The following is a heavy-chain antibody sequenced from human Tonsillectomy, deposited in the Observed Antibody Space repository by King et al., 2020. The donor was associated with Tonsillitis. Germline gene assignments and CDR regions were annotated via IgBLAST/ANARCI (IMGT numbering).Heavy chain of an antibody. CDR1: RFTFTSYA. CDR2: ISSDGSIE. Sequence: VQLVESGGGVVQPGTSLRLSCAASRFTFTSYAMHWVRQAPGKGLEWVAFISSDGSIEYYADSVKGRFTISRDNSESTLYLQMNGLRTEDTAVYYCAGFASAGYYGGFDYWGQGTLVTVSS. J-gene: IGHJ4*02. V-gene: IGHV3-30-3*01. D-gene: IGHD3-22*01. CDR3: AGFASAGYYGGFDY.